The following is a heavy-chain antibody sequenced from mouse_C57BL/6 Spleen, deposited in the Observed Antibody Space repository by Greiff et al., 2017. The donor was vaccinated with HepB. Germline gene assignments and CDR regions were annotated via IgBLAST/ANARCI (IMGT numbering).Heavy chain of an antibody. V-gene: IGHV1-55*01. CDR2: IYPGSGST. CDR1: GYTFTSYW. D-gene: IGHD2-1*01. CDR3: ASVLYGNYSAWFAY. J-gene: IGHJ3*01. Sequence: VQLQQPGAELVKPGASVKMSCKASGYTFTSYWITWVQQRPGQGLEWIGDIYPGSGSTNYNEKYKSKATLTVDTSSSTAYMQLSSLTSEDSAVYYCASVLYGNYSAWFAYWGQGTLVTVSA.